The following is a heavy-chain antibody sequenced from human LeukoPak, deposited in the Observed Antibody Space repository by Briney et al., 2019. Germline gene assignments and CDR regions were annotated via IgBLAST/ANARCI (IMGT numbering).Heavy chain of an antibody. CDR1: GGTFSSYA. CDR3: ARVKQYYYDSSGYYYEKYYWYFDL. V-gene: IGHV1-69*13. Sequence: SVKVSCKASGGTFSSYAISWVRQAPGQGLEWMGGIIPMFGTANYAQKFQGRVTITADESTSTAYMELSSLRSEDTAVYYCARVKQYYYDSSGYYYEKYYWYFDLWGRGTLVTVSS. J-gene: IGHJ2*01. D-gene: IGHD3-22*01. CDR2: IIPMFGTA.